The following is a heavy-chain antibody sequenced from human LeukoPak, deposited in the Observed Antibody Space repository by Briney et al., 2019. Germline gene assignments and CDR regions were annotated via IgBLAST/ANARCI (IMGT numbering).Heavy chain of an antibody. D-gene: IGHD6-13*01. CDR3: VQSTAWYRSSWYLMY. CDR1: GFAFSSYA. V-gene: IGHV3-23*01. CDR2: IGSGSNGRI. J-gene: IGHJ4*02. Sequence: PGGSLRLSCAASGFAFSSYAMTWVRQAPGKGLEWVSGIGSGSNGRIYYAESVKGRFSISRDNFKDTLSLHMNSLRADDSAIYYCVQSTAWYRSSWYLMYWGQGIPVTVSS.